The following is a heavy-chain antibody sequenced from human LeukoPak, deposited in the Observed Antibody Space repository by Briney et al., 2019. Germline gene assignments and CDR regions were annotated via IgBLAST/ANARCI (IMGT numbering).Heavy chain of an antibody. CDR2: INHSGST. D-gene: IGHD3-10*01. J-gene: IGHJ6*04. Sequence: SETLSLTCAVYGGSFSGYYWSWIRQPPGKGLEWIGEINHSGSTNYNPSLKSRVTISVDTSKNQFSLKLSSVTAADTAVYYCARGAYSYGSGSSVSSGMDVWGKGTTVTVSS. CDR3: ARGAYSYGSGSSVSSGMDV. V-gene: IGHV4-34*01. CDR1: GGSFSGYY.